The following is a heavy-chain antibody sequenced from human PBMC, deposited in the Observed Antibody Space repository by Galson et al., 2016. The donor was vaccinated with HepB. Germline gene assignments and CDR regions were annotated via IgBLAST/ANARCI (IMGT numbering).Heavy chain of an antibody. CDR1: GFSLTDPTMG. J-gene: IGHJ6*02. CDR3: ARMRPIPPYNFAVDV. CDR2: IFSVDEK. D-gene: IGHD2-2*02. V-gene: IGHV2-26*01. Sequence: PALVKPTQSLTLTCTVSGFSLTDPTMGVSWIRQTPGKALEWLAHIFSVDEKSYSTSLAARLTISRDTSKSQVILSMTNMDPVDTATYFCARMRPIPPYNFAVDVWGQGTPVTVSS.